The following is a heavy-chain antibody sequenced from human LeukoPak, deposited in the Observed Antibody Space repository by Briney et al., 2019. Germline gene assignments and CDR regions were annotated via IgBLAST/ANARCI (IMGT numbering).Heavy chain of an antibody. CDR2: INHSGST. CDR3: ARAGGITIFGSDMDV. V-gene: IGHV4-34*01. J-gene: IGHJ6*03. Sequence: PSETLSLTCAVYGGSFSGYYWSWIRQPPGKGLEWIGEINHSGSTNYNPSLKSQVTISVDTSKNQFSLKLSSVTAADTAVYYCARAGGITIFGSDMDVWGKGTTVTVSS. D-gene: IGHD3-3*01. CDR1: GGSFSGYY.